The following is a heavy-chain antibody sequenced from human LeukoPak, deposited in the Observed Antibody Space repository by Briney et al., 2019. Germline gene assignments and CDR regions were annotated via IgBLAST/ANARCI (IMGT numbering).Heavy chain of an antibody. Sequence: ASVKVSCKASGGTFSSYAISWVRQAPGQGLEWMGRIIPIFGTANYAQKFQGRVTITTDESTSTAYMELSSLRSEDTAVYYCARGSQPLYLSSSGYSYYYYMDVWGKGTTVTVSS. CDR1: GGTFSSYA. V-gene: IGHV1-69*05. CDR3: ARGSQPLYLSSSGYSYYYYMDV. D-gene: IGHD6-13*01. J-gene: IGHJ6*03. CDR2: IIPIFGTA.